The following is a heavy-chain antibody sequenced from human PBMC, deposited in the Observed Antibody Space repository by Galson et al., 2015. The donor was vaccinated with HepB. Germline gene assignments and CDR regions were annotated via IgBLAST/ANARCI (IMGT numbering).Heavy chain of an antibody. J-gene: IGHJ3*01. CDR1: GFTFSSYW. D-gene: IGHD3-22*01. CDR2: IKQDGSEK. CDR3: ARDRTSYSDNSVYVFVSDAFDL. Sequence: SLRLSCAASGFTFSSYWMSWVRQAPGKGLEWVANIKQDGSEKYYVDSVKGRFTISRDNAKNSLYLQMNSLRAEDTAVYYCARDRTSYSDNSVYVFVSDAFDLWGQGTMVTVSS. V-gene: IGHV3-7*01.